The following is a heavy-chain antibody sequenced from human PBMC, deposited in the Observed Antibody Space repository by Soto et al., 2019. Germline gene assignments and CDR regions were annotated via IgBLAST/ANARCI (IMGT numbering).Heavy chain of an antibody. D-gene: IGHD1-26*01. Sequence: ASVKVSCKASGNIFTRYYMHWVRQAPGQGLEWMGRINPSGGDTSYTQRFQGRVTMTSDTSTITLYMELSGLTSEDTAVYYCASPSGSSGGDALHLWGQGTMVTVSS. V-gene: IGHV1-46*01. J-gene: IGHJ3*01. CDR2: INPSGGDT. CDR3: ASPSGSSGGDALHL. CDR1: GNIFTRYY.